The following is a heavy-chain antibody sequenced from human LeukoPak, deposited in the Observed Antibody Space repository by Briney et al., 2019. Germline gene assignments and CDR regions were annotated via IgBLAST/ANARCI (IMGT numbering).Heavy chain of an antibody. CDR2: INNDGGGT. V-gene: IGHV3-74*01. J-gene: IGHJ3*01. CDR3: ARGGLDHAFDF. CDR1: GFIFSSYW. D-gene: IGHD3/OR15-3a*01. Sequence: GGSLRLSCAASGFIFSSYWMYWVRQAPGKGLEYVSRINNDGGGTTYAESVKGRFTVSRDNAKNTVFLQMNSLRAEDTAIYYCARGGLDHAFDFWGQGTMVTVSS.